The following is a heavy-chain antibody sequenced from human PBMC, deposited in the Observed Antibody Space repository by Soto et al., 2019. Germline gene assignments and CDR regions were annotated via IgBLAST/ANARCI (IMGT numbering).Heavy chain of an antibody. D-gene: IGHD3-3*01. CDR2: IAYDGTSK. CDR3: AKSLDGVPVQEFDP. CDR1: GFTFENFG. V-gene: IGHV3-30*18. J-gene: IGHJ5*02. Sequence: QVQLMESGGGVVQPGMSLRLSCAASGFTFENFGMHWVRQAPGKGLEWVTVIAYDGTSKYYADSVKGRFTISRDNSNNTLYLQMNSLRVEDTAVYYCAKSLDGVPVQEFDPRGQGTLVTVSS.